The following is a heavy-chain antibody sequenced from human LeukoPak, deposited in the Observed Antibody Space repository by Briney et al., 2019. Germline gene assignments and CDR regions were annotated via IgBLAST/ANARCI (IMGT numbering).Heavy chain of an antibody. CDR1: GFTFSSYE. CDR3: ARVRSYGLDY. D-gene: IGHD5-18*01. Sequence: GGSLRLSCAASGFTFSSYEMNWVRQAPGKGLEWVSYISSSGSTIYYADSVKGRFTISRDNAKNSLYLQMNSLRAEDTAVYYCARVRSYGLDYWGQGTLVTASS. CDR2: ISSSGSTI. V-gene: IGHV3-48*03. J-gene: IGHJ4*02.